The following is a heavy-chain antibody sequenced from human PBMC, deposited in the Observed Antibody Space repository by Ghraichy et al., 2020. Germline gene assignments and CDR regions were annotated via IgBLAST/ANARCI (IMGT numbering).Heavy chain of an antibody. Sequence: ASVKVSCKASGYTFTSYYMHWVRQAPGQGLEWMGIINPSGGSTSYAQKFQGRVTMTRDTSTSTVYMELSSLRSEDTAVYYCATPGVGFGGSYSVAFDIWGQGTMVTISS. CDR1: GYTFTSYY. CDR2: INPSGGST. V-gene: IGHV1-46*01. J-gene: IGHJ3*02. D-gene: IGHD1-26*01. CDR3: ATPGVGFGGSYSVAFDI.